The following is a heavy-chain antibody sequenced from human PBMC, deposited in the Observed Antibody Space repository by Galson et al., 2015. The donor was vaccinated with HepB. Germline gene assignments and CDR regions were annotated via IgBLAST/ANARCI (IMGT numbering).Heavy chain of an antibody. CDR2: ISSNK. D-gene: IGHD6-19*01. CDR3: AKEIYSSGRYSMDV. J-gene: IGHJ6*03. V-gene: IGHV3-21*01. CDR1: GFTFRTYS. Sequence: SLRLSCAASGFTFRTYSMNWVRQAPGKGLEWVSSISSNKNHADSVKGRFTISRDNSKNTLYLQMNGLRAEDTAVYYCAKEIYSSGRYSMDVWGKGTTVTVSS.